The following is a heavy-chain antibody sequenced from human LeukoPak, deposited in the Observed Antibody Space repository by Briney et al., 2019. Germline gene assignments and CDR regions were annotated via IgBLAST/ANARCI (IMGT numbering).Heavy chain of an antibody. CDR1: GFTFSSYE. CDR2: ISSSGSTI. CDR3: ARRAGIYSHPYDY. D-gene: IGHD1-14*01. V-gene: IGHV3-48*03. Sequence: GGSLRLSCAASGFTFSSYEMNWVRQAPGKGLEWVSYISSSGSTIYYADSVKGRFTISRDNAKNSLYLQMSSLRAEDTAVYYCARRAGIYSHPYDYWGQGTLVTVSS. J-gene: IGHJ4*02.